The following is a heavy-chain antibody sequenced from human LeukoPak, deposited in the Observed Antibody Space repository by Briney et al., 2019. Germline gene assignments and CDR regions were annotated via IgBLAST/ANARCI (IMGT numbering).Heavy chain of an antibody. Sequence: GGSLRLSCAASGFTVSSNYMTWVRQAPGKGLEWVSVISSGGTTYYADSVKGRFTISRDNSKNTLYLQMNSLRAEDTAVYYCASGGTLGYCSSISCLPLDFWGQGTLVTVSS. V-gene: IGHV3-53*01. CDR3: ASGGTLGYCSSISCLPLDF. CDR2: ISSGGTT. J-gene: IGHJ4*02. CDR1: GFTVSSNY. D-gene: IGHD2-2*01.